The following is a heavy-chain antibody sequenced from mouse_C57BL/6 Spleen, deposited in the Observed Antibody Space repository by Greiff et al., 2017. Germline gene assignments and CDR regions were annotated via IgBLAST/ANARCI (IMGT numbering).Heavy chain of an antibody. CDR2: IYPGDGDT. J-gene: IGHJ2*01. CDR1: GYAFSSSW. V-gene: IGHV1-82*01. CDR3: ARCELTVEGY. Sequence: VQLQQSGPELVKPGASVKISCKASGYAFSSSWMNWVKQRPGKGLEWIGRIYPGDGDTNYNGKFKGKATLTADKSSSTAYLQLSSLTSEDSAVYFCARCELTVEGYWGQGTTLTVSS. D-gene: IGHD1-1*01.